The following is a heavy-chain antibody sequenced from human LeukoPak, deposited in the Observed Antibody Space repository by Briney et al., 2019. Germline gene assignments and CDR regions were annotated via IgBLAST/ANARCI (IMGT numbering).Heavy chain of an antibody. D-gene: IGHD1-26*01. CDR2: IYFSGST. CDR1: GVSITSFY. V-gene: IGHV4-4*08. CDR3: ARWVGGTYAFDI. J-gene: IGHJ3*02. Sequence: SETLSLTCTVSGVSITSFYWSWIRQPPGKGLEWIGYIYFSGSTNYNPSLKSRVTISVDTSINQFSLKLSSVTAADTAVYYCARWVGGTYAFDIWGQGTVVTVSS.